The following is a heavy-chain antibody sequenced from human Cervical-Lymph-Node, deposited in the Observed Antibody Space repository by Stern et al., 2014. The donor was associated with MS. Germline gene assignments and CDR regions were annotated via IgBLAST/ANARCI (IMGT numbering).Heavy chain of an antibody. V-gene: IGHV3-66*01. CDR3: AREIAGRRFED. D-gene: IGHD6-6*01. J-gene: IGHJ4*02. CDR2: IHTIGTT. CDR1: GFPVSASY. Sequence: MQLVQSGGGLVQPGGSLRLSCEASGFPVSASYMNWVRPAPGKGLEWVSRIHTIGTTHYADSVKGRFTISRANAKNALYLQMDSLRVEDTAVYYCAREIAGRRFEDWGRGTLVAVSP.